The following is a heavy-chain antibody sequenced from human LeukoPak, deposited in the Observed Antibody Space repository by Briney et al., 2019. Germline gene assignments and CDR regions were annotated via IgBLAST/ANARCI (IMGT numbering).Heavy chain of an antibody. D-gene: IGHD5-12*01. V-gene: IGHV1-46*01. CDR2: INPGGGST. Sequence: GASVKVSCKASGYTFTSYYMHWVRQAPGQGLEWMGIINPGGGSTSYAQKFQGRVTMTRDTSTSTVYMELSSLRSEDTAVYYCARDLPLVGTLGIWGQGTMVTVSS. CDR3: ARDLPLVGTLGI. CDR1: GYTFTSYY. J-gene: IGHJ3*02.